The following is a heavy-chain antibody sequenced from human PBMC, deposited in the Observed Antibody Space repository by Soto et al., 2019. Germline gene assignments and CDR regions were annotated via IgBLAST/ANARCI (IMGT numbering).Heavy chain of an antibody. Sequence: GSGPTLVNPTQTLTLTCTFSGFSLSTTGMCVSWIRQPPGKALEWLAHIYSNGEKSYSTSLKTSLTISQDAPKRQVVLSMTNVDPVDTATYYCARMHRIVGVTYYFDSWGQGTLVTVSS. V-gene: IGHV2-70*01. CDR1: GFSLSTTGMC. CDR3: ARMHRIVGVTYYFDS. CDR2: IYSNGEK. J-gene: IGHJ4*02. D-gene: IGHD1-26*01.